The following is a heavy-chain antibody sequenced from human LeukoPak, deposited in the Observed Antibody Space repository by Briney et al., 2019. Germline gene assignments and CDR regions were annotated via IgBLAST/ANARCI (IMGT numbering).Heavy chain of an antibody. V-gene: IGHV3-23*01. D-gene: IGHD1-26*01. CDR2: ISGTGDNT. Sequence: GGSLRLSCAASGFTFSNYAMRWVRQAPGKGLEWVSYISGTGDNTHYADSVKGRFTISRDNSKNTVSLQINNLRAEDTAVYYCARGGGYYAIDYWGQGTLVTVSS. CDR1: GFTFSNYA. J-gene: IGHJ4*02. CDR3: ARGGGYYAIDY.